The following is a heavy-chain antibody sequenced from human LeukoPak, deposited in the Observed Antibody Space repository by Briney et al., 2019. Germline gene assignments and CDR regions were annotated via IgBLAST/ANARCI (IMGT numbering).Heavy chain of an antibody. J-gene: IGHJ6*02. CDR1: GFTFSSYW. CDR3: ARGSGSYYYYYYGMDV. CDR2: IKQDGSEK. V-gene: IGHV3-7*01. Sequence: GGSLRLSCAASGFTFSSYWMSWVRQAPGKGLEWVANIKQDGSEKYYVDSVKGRFTISRDNAKNSLYLQMNSLRADDTAVYYCARGSGSYYYYYYGMDVWGQGTTVTVSS. D-gene: IGHD3-3*01.